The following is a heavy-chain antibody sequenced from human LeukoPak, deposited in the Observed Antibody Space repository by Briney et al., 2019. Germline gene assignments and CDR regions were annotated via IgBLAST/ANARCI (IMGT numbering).Heavy chain of an antibody. CDR2: IRSSSSYI. D-gene: IGHD3-10*01. CDR3: TYGSGSYYNKRDDAFDI. CDR1: GFTFSSYS. Sequence: GGSLRLSCAASGFTFSSYSMNWVRQAPGKGLEWVSSIRSSSSYIYYADSVKGRFTISRDNAKNSLYLQMNSLRAEDTAVYYCTYGSGSYYNKRDDAFDIWGQGTMVTVSS. V-gene: IGHV3-21*01. J-gene: IGHJ3*02.